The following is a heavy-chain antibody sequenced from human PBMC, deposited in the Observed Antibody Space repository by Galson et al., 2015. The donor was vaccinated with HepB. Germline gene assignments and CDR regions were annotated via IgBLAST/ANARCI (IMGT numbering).Heavy chain of an antibody. Sequence: SLRLSCAASGFTFSSYAMSWVRQAPGKGLEWVSAISGSGGSTYYADPVKGRFTISRDNSKNTLYLQMNSLRAEDTAVYYCASQAGPPLGYCSSTSCDGMDVWGQGTTVTVSS. CDR1: GFTFSSYA. V-gene: IGHV3-23*01. CDR3: ASQAGPPLGYCSSTSCDGMDV. D-gene: IGHD2-2*01. J-gene: IGHJ6*02. CDR2: ISGSGGST.